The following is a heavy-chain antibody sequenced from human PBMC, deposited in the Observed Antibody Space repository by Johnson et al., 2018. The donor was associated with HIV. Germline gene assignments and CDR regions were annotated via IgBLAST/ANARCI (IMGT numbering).Heavy chain of an antibody. CDR2: ISSSGSTI. V-gene: IGHV3-11*01. J-gene: IGHJ3*02. Sequence: QVQLVESGGGLIQPGGSLRLSCAASGFTVSSNYMSWVRQAPGKGLEWFSYISSSGSTIYYADSVKGRFTISRDNAKNSLYLQMSSLRADDTAVYYCAKGVRGSSCYDAFDIWGQGTMVTVS. CDR3: AKGVRGSSCYDAFDI. D-gene: IGHD6-6*01. CDR1: GFTVSSNY.